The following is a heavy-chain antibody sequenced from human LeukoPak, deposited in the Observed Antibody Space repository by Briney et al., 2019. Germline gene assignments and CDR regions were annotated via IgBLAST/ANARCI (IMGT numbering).Heavy chain of an antibody. CDR3: ARVKANYDSSGYYPWYCDY. D-gene: IGHD3-22*01. V-gene: IGHV3-20*04. CDR1: GFTFDDYG. J-gene: IGHJ4*02. CDR2: INCNGGST. Sequence: GGSLRLSCPASGFTFDDYGMSWVRQAPGKGLERVSGINCNGGSTGYADSVKGRFTISRDKAKNSLYLQMNSLRAEDTALYYCARVKANYDSSGYYPWYCDYWGQGTLVTVSS.